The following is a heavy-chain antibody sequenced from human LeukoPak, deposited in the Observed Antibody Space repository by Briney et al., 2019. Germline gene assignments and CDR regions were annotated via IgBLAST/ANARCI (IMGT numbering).Heavy chain of an antibody. Sequence: ASVKVSCKASGYIFTRYYMHWVRQAPGQGLEWMGLINPSVGSTTYTQKFQGRVTMTRDRSTSTVYMELSSLRSEDTALYYCARDVVDIAVGGAFDIWGQGTMVSVSS. CDR3: ARDVVDIAVGGAFDI. V-gene: IGHV1-46*01. J-gene: IGHJ3*02. D-gene: IGHD6-19*01. CDR2: INPSVGST. CDR1: GYIFTRYY.